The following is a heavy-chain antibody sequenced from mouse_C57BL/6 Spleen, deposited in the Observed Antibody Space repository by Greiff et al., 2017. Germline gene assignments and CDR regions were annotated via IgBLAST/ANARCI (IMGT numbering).Heavy chain of an antibody. J-gene: IGHJ3*01. CDR3: TKGYDYDRVFAY. D-gene: IGHD2-4*01. Sequence: VQRVESGAELVRPGASVTLSCKASGYTFTDYEMHWVKQTPVHGLEWIGAIDPETGGTAYNQKFKGKAILTADKSSSTAYMELRSLTSEDSAVYYCTKGYDYDRVFAYWGQGTLVTVSA. CDR1: GYTFTDYE. CDR2: IDPETGGT. V-gene: IGHV1-15*01.